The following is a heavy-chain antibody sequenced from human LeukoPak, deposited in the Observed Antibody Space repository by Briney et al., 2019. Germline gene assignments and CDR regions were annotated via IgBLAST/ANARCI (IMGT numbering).Heavy chain of an antibody. J-gene: IGHJ3*02. CDR3: ARDANTYYYEINGYTNAFDI. V-gene: IGHV7-4-1*02. D-gene: IGHD3-22*01. CDR2: ISTQTGNP. CDR1: GYTFTRHG. Sequence: GASVKVSCKASGYTFTRHGLNWVRQAPGQGLQWMAWISTQTGNPTFAQGFTGRFVFSLDSSVSTAYLEISSLKAEDTAMYYCARDANTYYYEINGYTNAFDIWGQGTMVTVSS.